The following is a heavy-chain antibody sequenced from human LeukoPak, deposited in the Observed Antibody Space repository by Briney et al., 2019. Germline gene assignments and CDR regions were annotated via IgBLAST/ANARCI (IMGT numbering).Heavy chain of an antibody. Sequence: PGGSLRLSCAASGFTFSSYSMNWVRQAPGKGLEGVSYISSSSSTIYYADSVKGGFTISRDNAKNSLYLQMNRLRAEDTAVYYCARYCSGGSCYSAFDYWGQGTLVTVSS. D-gene: IGHD2-15*01. CDR1: GFTFSSYS. J-gene: IGHJ4*02. CDR2: ISSSSSTI. V-gene: IGHV3-48*01. CDR3: ARYCSGGSCYSAFDY.